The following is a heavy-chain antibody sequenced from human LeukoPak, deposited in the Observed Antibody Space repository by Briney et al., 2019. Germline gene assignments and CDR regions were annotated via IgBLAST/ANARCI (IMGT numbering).Heavy chain of an antibody. CDR2: IDSGGST. CDR3: ARRAPTVTYYYYYYMDV. Sequence: GGSLRLSCAASGFTVSSNYMTWVRQAPGKGLQWVSLIDSGGSTYFADSGKGRFTISRDTSKNTLYLQMNSLRAEDTAVYYCARRAPTVTYYYYYYMDVWGKGTTVTVSS. D-gene: IGHD4-11*01. J-gene: IGHJ6*03. V-gene: IGHV3-53*01. CDR1: GFTVSSNY.